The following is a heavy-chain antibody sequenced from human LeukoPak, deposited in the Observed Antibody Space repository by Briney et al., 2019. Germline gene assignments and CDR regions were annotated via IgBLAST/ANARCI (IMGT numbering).Heavy chain of an antibody. V-gene: IGHV1-69*13. D-gene: IGHD4-17*01. CDR2: ITPMIDTP. Sequence: AVKVSCKASGGTFRSNAINWVRQAPGKGLEWMGGITPMIDTPKYAQRFQGRVTITADDSTSTSYMVVSSLRSEDTAVYYCAIFQGTYGDNDNDYWGQGTLVTVSS. CDR1: GGTFRSNA. J-gene: IGHJ4*02. CDR3: AIFQGTYGDNDNDY.